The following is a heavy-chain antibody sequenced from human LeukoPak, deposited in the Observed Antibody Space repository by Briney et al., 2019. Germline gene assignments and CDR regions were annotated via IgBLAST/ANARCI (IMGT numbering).Heavy chain of an antibody. V-gene: IGHV1-18*01. CDR2: ISAYNGNT. J-gene: IGHJ4*02. D-gene: IGHD4-17*01. CDR3: ARNPPTVTTSPYDLLVDFDY. Sequence: GASVKVSCKASGYTFTSYGISWVRQAPGQGLEWMGWISAYNGNTNYAQKLQGRVTMTTDTSTSTAYMELRSLRSDDTAVYYCARNPPTVTTSPYDLLVDFDYWGQGTLATVSS. CDR1: GYTFTSYG.